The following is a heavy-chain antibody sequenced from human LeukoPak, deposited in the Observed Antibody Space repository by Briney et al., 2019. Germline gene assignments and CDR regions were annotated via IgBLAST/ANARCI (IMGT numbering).Heavy chain of an antibody. V-gene: IGHV4-30-2*01. CDR2: IYHSGST. D-gene: IGHD6-13*01. CDR3: ARVRSSSGGLLYYYYYMDV. Sequence: KPSQTLSLTCTVSGGSISSGGYYWSWIRQPPGKGLEWIGYIYHSGSTYYNPSLKSRVTISVDTSKNQFSLKLNSVTAADTAVYYCARVRSSSGGLLYYYYYMDVWGKGTTVTVSS. J-gene: IGHJ6*03. CDR1: GGSISSGGYY.